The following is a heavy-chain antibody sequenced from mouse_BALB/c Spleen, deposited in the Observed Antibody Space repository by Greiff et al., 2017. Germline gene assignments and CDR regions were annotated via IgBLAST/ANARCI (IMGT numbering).Heavy chain of an antibody. V-gene: IGHV1-5*01. CDR3: TRERRRGYYAMDY. Sequence: EVQLQQSGTVLARPGASVKMSCKASGYSFTSYWMHWVKQRPGQGLEWIGAIYPGNSDTSYNQKFKGKAKLTAVTSASTAYMELSSLTNEDSAVYYCTRERRRGYYAMDYWGQGTSVTVSS. CDR1: GYSFTSYW. CDR2: IYPGNSDT. J-gene: IGHJ4*01.